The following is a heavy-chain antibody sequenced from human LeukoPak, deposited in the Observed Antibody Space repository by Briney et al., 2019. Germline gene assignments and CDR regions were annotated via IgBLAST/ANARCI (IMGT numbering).Heavy chain of an antibody. J-gene: IGHJ4*02. V-gene: IGHV1-2*02. D-gene: IGHD6-13*01. Sequence: GASVKVSCKASGYTFTGYYMHWVRQAPGQGLEWMGWINPNSGGTNYAQKFQGRVTMTRDTSISTAYMELSRLRSDDTAVYYCARGPPLYSSSWYFDYWGQGTLVTVSS. CDR3: ARGPPLYSSSWYFDY. CDR2: INPNSGGT. CDR1: GYTFTGYY.